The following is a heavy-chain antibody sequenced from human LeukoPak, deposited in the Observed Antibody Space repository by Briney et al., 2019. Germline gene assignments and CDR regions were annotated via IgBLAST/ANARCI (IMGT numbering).Heavy chain of an antibody. D-gene: IGHD6-19*01. CDR3: AREEAVAGTHFQH. Sequence: ASVKVSCKASGGTFSSYAISWVRQAPGQGLEWMGRIIPILGIANYAQKFQGRVTITADKSTSTAYMELSSLRSEDTAVYYCAREEAVAGTHFQHWGQGTLVTVSS. CDR2: IIPILGIA. CDR1: GGTFSSYA. V-gene: IGHV1-69*04. J-gene: IGHJ1*01.